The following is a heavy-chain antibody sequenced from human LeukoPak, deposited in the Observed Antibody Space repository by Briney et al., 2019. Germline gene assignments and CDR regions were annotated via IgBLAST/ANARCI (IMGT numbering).Heavy chain of an antibody. V-gene: IGHV1-24*01. Sequence: ASVKVSCKVSGYALTELSMHWVRQAPGKGLEWMGGFDPEDGETIYAQKFQGRVTMTEDTSTDTAYMELSSLRSEDTAVYYCATLRAVAGIHGMDVWGQGTTVTVSS. J-gene: IGHJ6*02. CDR1: GYALTELS. CDR2: FDPEDGET. CDR3: ATLRAVAGIHGMDV. D-gene: IGHD6-19*01.